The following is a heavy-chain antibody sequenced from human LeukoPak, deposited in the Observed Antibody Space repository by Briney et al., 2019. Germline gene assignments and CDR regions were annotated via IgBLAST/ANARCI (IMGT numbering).Heavy chain of an antibody. V-gene: IGHV4-59*01. D-gene: IGHD6-19*01. CDR3: ARGGYSSGWYAEYFQH. CDR1: GGSISSYY. CDR2: IYYSGST. J-gene: IGHJ1*01. Sequence: SETLSLTCTVSGGSISSYYWSWIRQPPGKGLEWIGYIYYSGSTNYNPSLKSRVTISVDTSKNQFSLKLSSVTAADTAVYYCARGGYSSGWYAEYFQHWGQGTLVTVSS.